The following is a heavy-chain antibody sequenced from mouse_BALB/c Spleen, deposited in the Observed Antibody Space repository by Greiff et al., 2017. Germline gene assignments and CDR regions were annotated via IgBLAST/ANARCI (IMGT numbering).Heavy chain of an antibody. D-gene: IGHD1-1*01. V-gene: IGHV3-8*02. J-gene: IGHJ3*01. CDR3: ARGEGYYGSSSGFAY. CDR2: ISYSGST. CDR1: GDSITSGY. Sequence: EVQLQESGPSLVKPSQTLSLTCSVTGDSITSGYWNWIRKFPGNKLEYMGYISYSGSTYYNPSLKSRISITRDTSKNQYYLQLNSVTTEDTATYYCARGEGYYGSSSGFAYWGQGTLVTVSA.